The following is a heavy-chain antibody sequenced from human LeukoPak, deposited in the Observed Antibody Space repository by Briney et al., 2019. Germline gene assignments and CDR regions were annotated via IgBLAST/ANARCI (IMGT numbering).Heavy chain of an antibody. D-gene: IGHD2-8*01. J-gene: IGHJ4*02. V-gene: IGHV3-30*02. Sequence: GGSLRLSCAASGFTFSSYGMHWVRQAPGKGLEWVAFIRYDGSNKYYADSVKGRFTICRDNAKNKLYLQMNSLRAEDTAVYYCAKDRVGYCIDGLCFPVDYWGQGTLVTVSS. CDR3: AKDRVGYCIDGLCFPVDY. CDR2: IRYDGSNK. CDR1: GFTFSSYG.